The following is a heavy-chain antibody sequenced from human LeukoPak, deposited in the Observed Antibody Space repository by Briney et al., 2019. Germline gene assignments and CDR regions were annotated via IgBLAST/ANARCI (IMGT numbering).Heavy chain of an antibody. V-gene: IGHV3-7*01. CDR2: IKQDGREK. D-gene: IGHD3-16*01. Sequence: GGTLRLSCAASGFTFSSNWMRWVGQAPGKGLEWVANIKQDGREKEYVDSVKGRFTIARDNAKNSMYMRMNRLREEDRALYYSATDRFVCIMKPDAFDILGQGTMVTVSS. CDR3: ATDRFVCIMKPDAFDI. J-gene: IGHJ3*02. CDR1: GFTFSSNW.